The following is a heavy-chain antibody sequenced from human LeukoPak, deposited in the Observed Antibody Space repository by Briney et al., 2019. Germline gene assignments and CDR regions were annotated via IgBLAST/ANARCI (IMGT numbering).Heavy chain of an antibody. CDR3: ARMAAAGYFDY. J-gene: IGHJ4*02. CDR2: ISYSSRNK. D-gene: IGHD6-13*01. V-gene: IGHV3-48*01. CDR1: GFTFSSYN. Sequence: GGSLRLSCAASGFTFSSYNMNWVRQAPGKGLEWVSYISYSSRNKYYPDSVKGRFTISRDNAKNSLYLQMNSLRADDTAVYYCARMAAAGYFDYWGQGTLVTVSS.